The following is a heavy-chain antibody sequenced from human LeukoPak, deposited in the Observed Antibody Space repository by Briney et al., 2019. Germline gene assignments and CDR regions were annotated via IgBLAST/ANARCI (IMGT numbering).Heavy chain of an antibody. D-gene: IGHD3-10*01. V-gene: IGHV4-34*01. J-gene: IGHJ3*02. CDR3: ARGVVRITMVRGVIKSRKFDAFDI. CDR1: GGSFSGYY. CDR2: INHSGST. Sequence: PSETLSLTCAVYGGSFSGYYWSWIRQPPGKGLEWIGEINHSGSTNYNPSLKSRVTISVDTSKNQFSLKLSSVTAADTAVYYCARGVVRITMVRGVIKSRKFDAFDIWGQGTMVTVSS.